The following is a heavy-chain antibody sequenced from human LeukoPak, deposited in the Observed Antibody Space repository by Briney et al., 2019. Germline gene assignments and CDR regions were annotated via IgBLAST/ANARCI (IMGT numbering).Heavy chain of an antibody. CDR1: GASISGYY. CDR2: IYDSGST. CDR3: ARDHVDYDILTGYHPPAGGSHWFDP. J-gene: IGHJ5*02. D-gene: IGHD3-9*01. V-gene: IGHV4-59*01. Sequence: SETLSLTCTVSGASISGYYWSWLRQPPGKGLEWVGYIYDSGSTNYNPSLKSRVAISLDTSKNQFSLKLSSVTAADTAVYYCARDHVDYDILTGYHPPAGGSHWFDPWGQGTLVTVSS.